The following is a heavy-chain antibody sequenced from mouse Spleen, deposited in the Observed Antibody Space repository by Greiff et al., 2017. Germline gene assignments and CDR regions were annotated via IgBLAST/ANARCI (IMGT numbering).Heavy chain of an antibody. Sequence: VKLVESGPGLVAPSQSLSITCTVSGFSLTGYGVNWVRQPPGKGLEWLGMIWGDGSTDYNSALKSRLSISKDNSKSQVFLKMNSLQTDDTARYYGAREGITTVPYFDYWGQGTTSTVSS. J-gene: IGHJ2*01. CDR1: GFSLTGYG. D-gene: IGHD1-1*01. CDR3: AREGITTVPYFDY. CDR2: IWGDGST. V-gene: IGHV2-6-7*01.